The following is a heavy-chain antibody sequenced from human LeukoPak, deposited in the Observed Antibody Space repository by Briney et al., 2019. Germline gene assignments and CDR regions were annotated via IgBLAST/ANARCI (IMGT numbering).Heavy chain of an antibody. V-gene: IGHV3-23*01. CDR3: ARDGYNYWDY. J-gene: IGHJ4*02. CDR2: ISGSDDST. Sequence: GGSLRLSCEASGFTFSSYGMNWVRQAPGKGLEWVSAISGSDDSTYYADSVKGRFTISRDNSKNTLYLQMNSLRAEDTAVYYCARDGYNYWDYWGQGTLVTVSS. CDR1: GFTFSSYG. D-gene: IGHD5-24*01.